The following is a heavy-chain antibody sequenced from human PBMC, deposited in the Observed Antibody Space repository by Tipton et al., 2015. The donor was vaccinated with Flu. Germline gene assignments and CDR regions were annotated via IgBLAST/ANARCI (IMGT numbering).Heavy chain of an antibody. J-gene: IGHJ6*02. CDR1: GFTFSTYW. V-gene: IGHV3-7*01. CDR3: ERDRWSGSSRSGMAV. Sequence: SLRLSCAASGFTFSTYWMSWVRQDPGRGLEWVASIKQDGSERYSEDSVKGRFTITRDNAKNSLSLQMNILRAETTAVDYCERDRWSGSSRSGMAVWGQGPSVPAPS. D-gene: IGHD6-6*01. CDR2: IKQDGSER.